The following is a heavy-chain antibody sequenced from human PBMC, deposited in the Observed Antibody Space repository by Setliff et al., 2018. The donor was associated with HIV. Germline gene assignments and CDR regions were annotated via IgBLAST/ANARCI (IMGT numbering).Heavy chain of an antibody. J-gene: IGHJ6*03. CDR2: IIPIFGTG. CDR1: GGTFSSHA. D-gene: IGHD6-19*01. V-gene: IGHV1-69*13. Sequence: GASVKVSCKASGGTFSSHALSWVRQAPGQGLERMGGIIPIFGTGNYAQKFQGRVTITADESTSTAYMELSSLRSEDTAVYYCARGAWYTSGWYSSRYMDVWGKGTTVTVSS. CDR3: ARGAWYTSGWYSSRYMDV.